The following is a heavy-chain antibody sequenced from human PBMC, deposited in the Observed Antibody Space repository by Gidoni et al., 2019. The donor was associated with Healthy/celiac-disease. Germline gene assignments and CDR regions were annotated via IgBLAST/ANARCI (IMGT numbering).Heavy chain of an antibody. CDR3: ARQDKYCSGVNCLVYFDY. CDR2: MFHSGST. Sequence: QVQLQESGPGLVKPSETLSLTCAVSGYSISSGYYWGWIRQPPGKGLEWIGSMFHSGSTYYSPSLKSRVTISIDTSKNHFSLKLYYVTAADTAMYYCARQDKYCSGVNCLVYFDYWGQGTLVTVSS. V-gene: IGHV4-38-2*01. CDR1: GYSISSGYY. D-gene: IGHD2-15*01. J-gene: IGHJ4*02.